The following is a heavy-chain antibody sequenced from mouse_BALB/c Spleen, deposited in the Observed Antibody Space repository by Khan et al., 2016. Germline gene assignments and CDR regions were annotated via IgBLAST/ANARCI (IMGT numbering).Heavy chain of an antibody. CDR1: GFDFSRYW. V-gene: IGHV4-1*02. Sequence: EVKLLESGGDLVQPGGSLKLSCAASGFDFSRYWMSWVRQAPGKGLEWIGEINPESSTINYTPFLKDKFIISRDNAKNTLYLQMSKVRSEDTALYYCARAGYYGYLAYWGQGTLVTVSA. J-gene: IGHJ3*01. D-gene: IGHD1-1*01. CDR2: INPESSTI. CDR3: ARAGYYGYLAY.